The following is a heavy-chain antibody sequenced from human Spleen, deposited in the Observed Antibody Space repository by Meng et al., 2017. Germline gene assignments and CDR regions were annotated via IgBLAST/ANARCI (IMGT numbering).Heavy chain of an antibody. CDR1: GGSLGGYY. CDR2: INHSGDT. CDR3: ARGPTTMAHDFDY. J-gene: IGHJ4*02. Sequence: QQGDAGLLRPSETLSLTCACSGGSLGGYYWSWIRQPPGKGLEWIGEINHSGDTNYNPSLKSRVTMLVDTSQNQFSLKLSSVTAADSAVYYCARGPTTMAHDFDYWGQGTLVTVSS. V-gene: IGHV4-34*01. D-gene: IGHD4-11*01.